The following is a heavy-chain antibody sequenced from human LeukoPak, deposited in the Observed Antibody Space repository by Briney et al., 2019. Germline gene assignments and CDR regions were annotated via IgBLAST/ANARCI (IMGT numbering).Heavy chain of an antibody. Sequence: GGSLRLSGAASGFTFSSYSMNWVRQAPGKGLEWVSSISSSSYIYYADSVKGRFTISRDNAKNSLYLQMNSLRAEDTAVYYCARGLNCSSTSCYLDYFDYWGQGTLVTVSS. D-gene: IGHD2-2*01. J-gene: IGHJ4*02. V-gene: IGHV3-21*01. CDR1: GFTFSSYS. CDR3: ARGLNCSSTSCYLDYFDY. CDR2: ISSSSYI.